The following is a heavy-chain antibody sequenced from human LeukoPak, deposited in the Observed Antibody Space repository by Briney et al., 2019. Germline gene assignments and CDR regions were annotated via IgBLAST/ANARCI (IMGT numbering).Heavy chain of an antibody. D-gene: IGHD6-13*01. V-gene: IGHV3-7*01. J-gene: IGHJ4*02. CDR1: GFTFSSYW. CDR3: ARDLAAAGIFDF. CDR2: IKQDGSDK. Sequence: PGGSLRFSCAASGFTFSSYWMSWVRQAPGRGLEWVANIKQDGSDKYYVDSVKGRFTISRDNAKNSLYLQMNSLRADDTAVYYCARDLAAAGIFDFWGQGTLVTVSS.